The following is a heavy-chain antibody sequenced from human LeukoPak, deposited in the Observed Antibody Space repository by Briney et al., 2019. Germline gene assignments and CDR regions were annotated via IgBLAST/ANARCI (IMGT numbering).Heavy chain of an antibody. CDR2: ISAYNGNT. V-gene: IGHV1-18*04. J-gene: IGHJ4*02. CDR1: GYTFTSYG. D-gene: IGHD3-9*01. CDR3: ARDLLTGYDILTGYPPLAY. Sequence: ASVKVSCKASGYTFTSYGISWVRQAPGQGLEWMGWISAYNGNTNYAQKLQGRVTMTTDTSTSTAYMEPRSLRSDDTAVYYCARDLLTGYDILTGYPPLAYWGQGTLVTVSS.